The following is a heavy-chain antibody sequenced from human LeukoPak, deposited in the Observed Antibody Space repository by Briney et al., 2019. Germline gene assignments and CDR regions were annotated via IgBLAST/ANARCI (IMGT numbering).Heavy chain of an antibody. Sequence: SETLSLICTVSGGSMNNYYWSWIRQSPGKGLEWLGYIHYSGSTNYNPSLKSRVTISIDMSKNRFSLNLTSATAADTAVYYCARGLVSGRYYHNWAKGTLVAVSA. D-gene: IGHD3-10*01. V-gene: IGHV4-59*01. CDR2: IHYSGST. CDR3: ARGLVSGRYYHN. J-gene: IGHJ4*02. CDR1: GGSMNNYY.